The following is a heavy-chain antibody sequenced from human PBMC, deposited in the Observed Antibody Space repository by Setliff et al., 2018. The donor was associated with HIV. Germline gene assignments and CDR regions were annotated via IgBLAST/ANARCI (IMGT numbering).Heavy chain of an antibody. Sequence: TGGSLRLSCAASGFTLSDHHMNWIRRAPGKGLEWVSYISHSGGTIKYADFVRGRFTISRDIAKSSLYLQMDSLSAEDTAVYYCTSGALLPTVDYWGRGTLVTVS. D-gene: IGHD2-2*01. CDR3: TSGALLPTVDY. CDR1: GFTLSDHH. J-gene: IGHJ4*02. CDR2: ISHSGGTI. V-gene: IGHV3-11*01.